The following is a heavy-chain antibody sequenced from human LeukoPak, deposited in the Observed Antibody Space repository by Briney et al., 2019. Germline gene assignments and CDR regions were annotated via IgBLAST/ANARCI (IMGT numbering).Heavy chain of an antibody. CDR2: IYHSGST. CDR3: ARGSSISSGWYTSDY. J-gene: IGHJ4*02. D-gene: IGHD6-19*01. CDR1: GYSISSGYY. Sequence: SETLSLTCTVSGYSISSGYYWGWIRQPPGKGLEWIGSIYHSGSTYYNPSLKSRVTISVDTSKNQFSLKLSSVTAADTAVYYCARGSSISSGWYTSDYWGQGTLVTVSS. V-gene: IGHV4-38-2*02.